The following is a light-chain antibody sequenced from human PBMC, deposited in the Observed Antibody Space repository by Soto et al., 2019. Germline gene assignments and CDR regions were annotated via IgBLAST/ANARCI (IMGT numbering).Light chain of an antibody. CDR2: DNS. V-gene: IGLV1-44*01. Sequence: QSVLTQPPSTSGTPGQRVTISCSGSSSNIGSKTVNWYQQLPGTAPQLLIYDNSHRPSGVPDRFSGSKSGTSASRAISGLQSEDEADYYCAAWDDSMNGPVFGGGTQLTVL. J-gene: IGLJ7*01. CDR1: SSNIGSKT. CDR3: AAWDDSMNGPV.